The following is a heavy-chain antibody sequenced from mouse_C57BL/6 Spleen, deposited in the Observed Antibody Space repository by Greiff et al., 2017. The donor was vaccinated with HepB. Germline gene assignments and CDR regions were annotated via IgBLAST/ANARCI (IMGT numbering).Heavy chain of an antibody. CDR3: ARGDYDGYYYYAMDY. Sequence: VQLQQSDAELVKPGASVKISCKVSGYTFTDHTIHWMKQRPEQGLEWIGYIYPRDGSTKYNEKFKGKATLTADKSSSTAYMQLNSLTSEDSAVYFCARGDYDGYYYYAMDYWGQGTSVTVSS. CDR1: GYTFTDHT. V-gene: IGHV1-78*01. CDR2: IYPRDGST. D-gene: IGHD2-3*01. J-gene: IGHJ4*01.